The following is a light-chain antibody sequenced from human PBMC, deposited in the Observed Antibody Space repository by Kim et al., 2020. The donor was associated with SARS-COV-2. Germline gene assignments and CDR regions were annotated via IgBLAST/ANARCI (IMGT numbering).Light chain of an antibody. Sequence: SASVGDRVTITCRASQRISNRLAWYQQRPGKAPKLLIYKASTLQTGVPSRFSGSGSGTEFTLTISSLQPDDFATFYCQHYNSYPYSFGQGTKLEI. CDR3: QHYNSYPYS. J-gene: IGKJ2*01. V-gene: IGKV1-5*03. CDR2: KAS. CDR1: QRISNR.